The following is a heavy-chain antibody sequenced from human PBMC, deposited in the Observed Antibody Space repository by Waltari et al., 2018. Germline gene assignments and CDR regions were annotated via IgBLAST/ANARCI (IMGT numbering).Heavy chain of an antibody. V-gene: IGHV4-34*01. CDR1: DGSFSGYY. CDR3: ARGLDHAKIGY. Sequence: QVQLQQWGAGLLKPSETLSLMCAVYDGSFSGYYWSWIRQSSGKGLEWIGEIHPRGSADYSPSFKSRVTISVDTSNNEFSLKLNSVTAADTAVYYCARGLDHAKIGYWGQGTLVTVSP. J-gene: IGHJ4*02. CDR2: IHPRGSA.